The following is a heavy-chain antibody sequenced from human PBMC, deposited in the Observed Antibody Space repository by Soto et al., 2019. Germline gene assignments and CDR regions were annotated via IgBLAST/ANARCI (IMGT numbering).Heavy chain of an antibody. D-gene: IGHD6-13*01. Sequence: SVKVSCKASGYTFTSYDINWVRQATGQGLEWMGWMNPNSGNTGYAQKFQGRVTMTRNTSISTAYMELSSLRSEDTAVYYCARGNGYSYYYYYMDVWGKGTTVTVSS. V-gene: IGHV1-8*01. CDR3: ARGNGYSYYYYYMDV. CDR2: MNPNSGNT. CDR1: GYTFTSYD. J-gene: IGHJ6*03.